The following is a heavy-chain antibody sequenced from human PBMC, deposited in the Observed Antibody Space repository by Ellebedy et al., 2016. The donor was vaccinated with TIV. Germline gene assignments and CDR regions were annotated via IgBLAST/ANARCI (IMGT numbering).Heavy chain of an antibody. CDR3: AIGAGVFDY. V-gene: IGHV3-23*01. Sequence: GESLKISCAASGFSFSSYAMSWVRQAPGKGLEWVSLISGSGGSTYYADSAKGRFTISRDNSKNTMSLQMNSLRAEDTDVYYCAIGAGVFDYWGQGTLVTVSS. CDR2: ISGSGGST. CDR1: GFSFSSYA. J-gene: IGHJ4*02. D-gene: IGHD6-19*01.